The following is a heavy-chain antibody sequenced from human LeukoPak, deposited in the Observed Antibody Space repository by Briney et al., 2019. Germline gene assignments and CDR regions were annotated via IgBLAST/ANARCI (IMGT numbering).Heavy chain of an antibody. CDR1: GGSISTSNYY. CDR3: ARHSSGHFLIDY. V-gene: IGHV4-39*07. J-gene: IGHJ4*02. Sequence: SETLSLTCTVSGGSISTSNYYWGWIRQPPGKGLEWIGNIFYSGSTYYSPSLKRRVSISVDTPKNQFSLKLSSVTAADTAVYYCARHSSGHFLIDYWGQGTLVTVSS. D-gene: IGHD3-22*01. CDR2: IFYSGST.